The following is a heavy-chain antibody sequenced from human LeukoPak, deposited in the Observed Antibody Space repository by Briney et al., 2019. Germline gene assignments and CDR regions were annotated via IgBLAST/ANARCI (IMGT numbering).Heavy chain of an antibody. CDR1: GFTFSSYE. Sequence: GGSLRLSCAASGFTFSSYEMNWVRQAPGKGLEWVSYISSSSNSIYYADSVKGRFTISRDNAKNSLYLQMDSLRAEDTAVYYCARDRSGDVDFWSGYYTNYFDPWGQGTLVTVSS. V-gene: IGHV3-48*01. D-gene: IGHD3-3*01. CDR3: ARDRSGDVDFWSGYYTNYFDP. J-gene: IGHJ5*02. CDR2: ISSSSNSI.